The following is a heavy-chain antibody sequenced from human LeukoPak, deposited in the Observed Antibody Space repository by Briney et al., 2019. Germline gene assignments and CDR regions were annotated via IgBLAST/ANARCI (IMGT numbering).Heavy chain of an antibody. CDR2: ISPDGSTT. D-gene: IGHD3-3*01. CDR1: GFTFSSYW. Sequence: GGSLRLSCAASGFTFSSYWMHWVRQAPGKGLVWVSRISPDGSTTGHADSVKGRFTTSRDNAKNTLFLQMSSLRAEDTAVYYCTRDFDFSSAIWGQGTLVTVSS. J-gene: IGHJ4*02. V-gene: IGHV3-74*01. CDR3: TRDFDFSSAI.